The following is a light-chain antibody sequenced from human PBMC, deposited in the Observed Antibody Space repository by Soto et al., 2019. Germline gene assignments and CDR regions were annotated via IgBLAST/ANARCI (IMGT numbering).Light chain of an antibody. V-gene: IGKV3D-20*02. CDR3: QQRTNRPTIT. J-gene: IGKJ5*01. Sequence: EIVWTQSPATLSLSPGERATLSCRASQRVSSSSLAWYQHKPCQSPRLLIFGVSSRATGIPARFSGSGSGTDFTLTISGLEPEDFAVYYCQQRTNRPTITVGQGTRLEI. CDR1: QRVSSSS. CDR2: GVS.